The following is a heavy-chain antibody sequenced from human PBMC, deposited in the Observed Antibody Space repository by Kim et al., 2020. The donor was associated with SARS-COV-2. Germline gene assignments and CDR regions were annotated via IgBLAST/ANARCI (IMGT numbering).Heavy chain of an antibody. D-gene: IGHD6-13*01. CDR1: GFTFGDYE. J-gene: IGHJ4*02. V-gene: IGHV3-48*03. Sequence: GGSLRLSCAASGFTFGDYEMNWVRQAPGKGLEWVAYITSSGTRREHADSVEGRFSISRDNAKNSLFLQMNDLRAEDTAVYYCTRDHPTLADFDSWGQGT. CDR2: ITSSGTRR. CDR3: TRDHPTLADFDS.